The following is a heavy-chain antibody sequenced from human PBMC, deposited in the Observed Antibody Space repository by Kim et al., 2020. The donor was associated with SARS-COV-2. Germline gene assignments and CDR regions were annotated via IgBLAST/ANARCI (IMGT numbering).Heavy chain of an antibody. CDR3: AKGPYYYDSSGYLSPFDY. V-gene: IGHV3-23*01. J-gene: IGHJ4*02. CDR1: GFTFSSYA. CDR2: ISGSGGST. D-gene: IGHD3-22*01. Sequence: GGSLRLSCAASGFTFSSYAMSWVRQAPGKGLEWVSAISGSGGSTYYADSVKGRFTISRDNSKNTLYLQMNSLRAEDTAVYYCAKGPYYYDSSGYLSPFDYCGQGTLVTVSS.